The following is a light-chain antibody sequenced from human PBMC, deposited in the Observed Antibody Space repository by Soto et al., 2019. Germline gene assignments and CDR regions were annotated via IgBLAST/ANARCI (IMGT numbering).Light chain of an antibody. CDR1: GSNIGTFY. CDR2: ANN. V-gene: IGLV1-47*02. CDR3: TAWDDNLSAVV. J-gene: IGLJ2*01. Sequence: QSVLTQSPSTSATPGQGVSIYCSGGGSNIGTFYVSWYQHVPGTAHRLLIYANNQRHSGVPDRFSGSKSGTLASLAISGLRSEDKAYYYCTAWDDNLSAVVFGGGTKLTVL.